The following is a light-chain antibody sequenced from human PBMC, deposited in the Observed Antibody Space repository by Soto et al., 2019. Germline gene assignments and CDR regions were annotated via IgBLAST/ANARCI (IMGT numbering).Light chain of an antibody. CDR3: QQYYSYPGT. Sequence: IQLTQSPSSLSASVGDRVTITCRASQGIRNYLAWYQQKPGKAPNLLIYLASTLQGGVPSRFSGSGSGTDFSLTISSLQPEDVATYYCQQYYSYPGTFGPGTKVDIK. J-gene: IGKJ3*01. CDR1: QGIRNY. CDR2: LAS. V-gene: IGKV1-9*01.